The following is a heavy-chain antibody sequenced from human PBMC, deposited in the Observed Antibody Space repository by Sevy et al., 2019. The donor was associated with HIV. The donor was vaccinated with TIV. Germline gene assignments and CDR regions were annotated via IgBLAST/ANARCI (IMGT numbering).Heavy chain of an antibody. CDR3: ARDRAWAFDI. CDR1: GGTFSSYA. V-gene: IGHV1-69*13. CDR2: IIPIFGTA. J-gene: IGHJ3*02. Sequence: ASVKVSCKASGGTFSSYAISWVRQAPGQGVEWMGGIIPIFGTANYAQKFQGRVTITADESTSTAYMELSSLRSEDTAVYYCARDRAWAFDIWGQGTMVTVSS.